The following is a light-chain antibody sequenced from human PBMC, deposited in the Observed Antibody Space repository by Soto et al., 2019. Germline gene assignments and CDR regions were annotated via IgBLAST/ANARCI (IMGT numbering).Light chain of an antibody. V-gene: IGKV1-39*01. CDR3: QQTHAVPLT. Sequence: DVQMTQSPSSLSASVGDRVTIACRASQPMGNNLNWYQQKPGEAPKVLIFAASSLRSGVPSRFSGSGYGTDFTLTINNLHPEDSATYYCQQTHAVPLTFGQGTRL. CDR2: AAS. CDR1: QPMGNN. J-gene: IGKJ5*01.